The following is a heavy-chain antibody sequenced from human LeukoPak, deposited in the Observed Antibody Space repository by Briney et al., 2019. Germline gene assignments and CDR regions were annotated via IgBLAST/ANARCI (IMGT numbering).Heavy chain of an antibody. CDR1: GGTFSSYA. D-gene: IGHD3-10*01. V-gene: IGHV1-69*04. CDR3: ARGLPPQGSHFDY. Sequence: SVKVSCKASGGTFSSYAISWVRQAPGQGLEWMGRIIPILGIANYAQKFQGRVTITADKSTSTAYMELSSLRSEDTAVYHCARGLPPQGSHFDYWGQGTLVTVSS. J-gene: IGHJ4*02. CDR2: IIPILGIA.